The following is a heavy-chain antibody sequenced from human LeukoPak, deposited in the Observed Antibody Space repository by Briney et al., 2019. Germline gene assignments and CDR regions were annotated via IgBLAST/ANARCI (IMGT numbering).Heavy chain of an antibody. J-gene: IGHJ4*02. Sequence: PGGSLRLSCVASGFTVSSNYMTWVRQAPGKGLEWVSVLYSGGSTYYADSVKGRFTISRDNSKNTLYLQMNSLRAEDTAVYYCAGEAVAGNPPYIDYWGQGTLVTVSS. CDR2: LYSGGST. D-gene: IGHD6-19*01. V-gene: IGHV3-66*01. CDR3: AGEAVAGNPPYIDY. CDR1: GFTVSSNY.